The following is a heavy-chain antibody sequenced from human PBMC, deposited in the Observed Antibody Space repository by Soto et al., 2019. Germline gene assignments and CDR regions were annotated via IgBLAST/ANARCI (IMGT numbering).Heavy chain of an antibody. CDR3: ARDLRVTNGVCYYFDY. CDR1: GFTFSSYS. CDR2: ISSSSSYI. J-gene: IGHJ4*02. Sequence: EVQLVESGGGLVKPGGSLRLSCAASGFTFSSYSMNWVRQAPGKGLEWVSSISSSSSYIYYADSVKGRFTISRDNAKNSLYLQMNSLRAEDTAVYYCARDLRVTNGVCYYFDYWGQGTLVTVPS. V-gene: IGHV3-21*01. D-gene: IGHD2-8*01.